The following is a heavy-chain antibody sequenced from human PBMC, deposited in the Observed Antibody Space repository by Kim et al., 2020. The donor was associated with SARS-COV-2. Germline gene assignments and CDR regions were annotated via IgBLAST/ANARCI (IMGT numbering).Heavy chain of an antibody. CDR2: IYYSGST. V-gene: IGHV4-31*03. Sequence: SETLSLTCTVSGGPISSGGYFWSWIRQHPGKGLEWIGYIYYSGSTYYNPSLKSRVTISVDTSRNQFSLKLSSVTAADTAVYYCAREGIGGYEHDYWGQGTLVTVSS. J-gene: IGHJ4*02. CDR1: GGPISSGGYF. CDR3: AREGIGGYEHDY. D-gene: IGHD5-12*01.